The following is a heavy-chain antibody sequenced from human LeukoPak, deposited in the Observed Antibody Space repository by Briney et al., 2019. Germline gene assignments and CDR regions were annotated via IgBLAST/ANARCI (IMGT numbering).Heavy chain of an antibody. CDR3: ANTGSGWYYFDY. CDR2: IDSSSAV. V-gene: IGHV3-48*04. J-gene: IGHJ4*02. Sequence: GGSLRLSCAASGFTLSSHTMNWVRQVPGKGLAWVSTIDSSSAVHYADSVKGRFTISRDNAKNSLYLQMNSLRAEDTAVYYCANTGSGWYYFDYWGQGTLVTVSS. CDR1: GFTLSSHT. D-gene: IGHD6-19*01.